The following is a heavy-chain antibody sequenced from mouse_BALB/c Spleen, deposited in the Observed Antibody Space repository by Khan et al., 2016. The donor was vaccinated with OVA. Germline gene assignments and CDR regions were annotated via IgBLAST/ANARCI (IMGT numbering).Heavy chain of an antibody. CDR3: ARDGSRDYYAMDY. CDR2: ISYSGST. CDR1: GYSITSDYA. D-gene: IGHD2-3*01. V-gene: IGHV3-2*02. Sequence: VQLKQSGPGLEKPSQSLSLTCTVTGYSITSDYAWNWIRQFPGHKLEWMGYISYSGSTNYNPSLKSRISITRDTSKNQSFLQLNSVTTEDTATYYCARDGSRDYYAMDYWGQGTSVTVSS. J-gene: IGHJ4*01.